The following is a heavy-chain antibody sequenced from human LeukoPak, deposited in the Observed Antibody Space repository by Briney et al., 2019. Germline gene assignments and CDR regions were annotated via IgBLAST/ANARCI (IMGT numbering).Heavy chain of an antibody. J-gene: IGHJ4*02. V-gene: IGHV3-21*01. CDR1: GFTFSSYS. D-gene: IGHD3-16*02. CDR2: ISSSSSYI. CDR3: ARADRFYFDY. Sequence: GSLRLSCAASGFTFSSYSMNWVRQAPGKGLEWVSSISSSSSYIYYADSVKGRFTISRDNAKNSLYLQVNSLRAEDTAVYYCARADRFYFDYWGQGTLATVSS.